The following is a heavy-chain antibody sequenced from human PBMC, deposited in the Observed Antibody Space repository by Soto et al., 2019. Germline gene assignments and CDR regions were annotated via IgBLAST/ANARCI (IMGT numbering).Heavy chain of an antibody. V-gene: IGHV1-69*01. CDR3: ARGHHYGDPRGYYGMDV. J-gene: IGHJ6*02. Sequence: QVQLVQSGAEVKKPGSSVKVSCKASGGTFSSYAISWVRQAPGQGLEWMGGIIPIFGTANYAQKFQGRVTITADESTSTAYMELISLRSEDTAVYYCARGHHYGDPRGYYGMDVWGQGTTVSVSS. D-gene: IGHD4-17*01. CDR2: IIPIFGTA. CDR1: GGTFSSYA.